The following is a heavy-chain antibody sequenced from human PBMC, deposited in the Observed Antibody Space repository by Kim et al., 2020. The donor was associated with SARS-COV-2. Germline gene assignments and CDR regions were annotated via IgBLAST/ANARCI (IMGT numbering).Heavy chain of an antibody. V-gene: IGHV4-34*01. Sequence: GTTTPTPSLESRVTISVDTSKNQFSLKLKSVTAADTAVYYCARAYLATIGYWGQGTLVTVSS. CDR3: ARAYLATIGY. D-gene: IGHD5-12*01. J-gene: IGHJ4*02. CDR2: GTT.